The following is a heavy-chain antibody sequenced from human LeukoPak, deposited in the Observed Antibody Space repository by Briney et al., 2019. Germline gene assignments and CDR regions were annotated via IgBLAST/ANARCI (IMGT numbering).Heavy chain of an antibody. Sequence: PSETLSLTCTVSSGSICSYYWSWIRQPAGKGLEWIGRIYTTGSTNYNPSLKSRVTMSVDTSKNQFSLKLSSVTAADTAVYYCARERPNSSGWPLDYWGQGTLVTVSS. CDR1: SGSICSYY. D-gene: IGHD6-19*01. V-gene: IGHV4-4*07. CDR2: IYTTGST. CDR3: ARERPNSSGWPLDY. J-gene: IGHJ4*02.